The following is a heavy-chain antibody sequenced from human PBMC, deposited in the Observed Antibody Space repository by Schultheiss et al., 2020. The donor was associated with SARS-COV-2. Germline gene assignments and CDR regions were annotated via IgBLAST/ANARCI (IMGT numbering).Heavy chain of an antibody. CDR2: INSDGSST. V-gene: IGHV3-74*01. J-gene: IGHJ1*01. CDR3: AKDGRIAVAGPPTYFQH. CDR1: GFTFSSYW. D-gene: IGHD6-19*01. Sequence: GGSLRLSCAASGFTFSSYWMHWVRQAPGKGLVWVSRINSDGSSTSYADSVKGRFTISRDNAKNTLYLQMNSLRAEDTAVYYCAKDGRIAVAGPPTYFQHWGQGTLVTVSS.